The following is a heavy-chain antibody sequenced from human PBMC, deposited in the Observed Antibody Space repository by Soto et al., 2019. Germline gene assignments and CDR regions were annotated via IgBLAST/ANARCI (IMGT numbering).Heavy chain of an antibody. CDR1: GFTFSNAG. Sequence: PGGSLRLSCAASGFTFSNAGINWVRQAPGKGLEWIGEINHSGSTNYNPSLKSRVTISVDTSKNQFSLKLSSVTAADTAVYYCARWREYSSSPTPHNWFDPWGQGTLVTVS. J-gene: IGHJ5*02. CDR3: ARWREYSSSPTPHNWFDP. D-gene: IGHD6-6*01. V-gene: IGHV4-34*01. CDR2: INHSGST.